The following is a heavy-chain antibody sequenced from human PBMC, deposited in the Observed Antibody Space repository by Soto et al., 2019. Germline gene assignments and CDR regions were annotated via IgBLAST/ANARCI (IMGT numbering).Heavy chain of an antibody. CDR1: GFTFRTYG. J-gene: IGHJ3*02. CDR3: AKGTGYTSGTNDACEI. V-gene: IGHV3-30*18. Sequence: QVQLLESGGGVVQPGRSLRLSCAASGFTFRTYGRHWVRQAPGKVLEWVAVISDDGSNKYNIAPMEGRFTISRDNSKNTLYLQMNSLRPDDTAVYYGAKGTGYTSGTNDACEICGQGKMGTVSS. CDR2: ISDDGSNK. D-gene: IGHD5-18*01.